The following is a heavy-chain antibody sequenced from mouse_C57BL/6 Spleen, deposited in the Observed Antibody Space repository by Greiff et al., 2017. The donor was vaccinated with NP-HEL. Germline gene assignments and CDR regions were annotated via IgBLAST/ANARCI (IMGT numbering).Heavy chain of an antibody. J-gene: IGHJ1*03. CDR1: GYTFTSYW. CDR3: ARGVYYGSSTQRYFDV. V-gene: IGHV1-59*01. D-gene: IGHD1-1*01. CDR2: IDPSDSYT. Sequence: QVQLQQPGAELVRPGTSVKLSCKASGYTFTSYWLHWVKQRPGQGLEWIGVIDPSDSYTNYNQKFKGKATLTVDTSSSTAYMQLSSLTSEDSAVYYCARGVYYGSSTQRYFDVWGTGTTVTVSS.